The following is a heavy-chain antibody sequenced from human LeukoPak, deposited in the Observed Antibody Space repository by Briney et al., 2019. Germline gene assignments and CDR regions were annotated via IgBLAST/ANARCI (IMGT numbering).Heavy chain of an antibody. Sequence: PGGSLRLSCAASGFTFSNYWMTWVRQAAGKGLEWVAFIRHDGSNEYYADSVKGRFTVSRDNSKNTLFLQMNSLRVEEMAVYYCAKEVHPYDSGTYYFDYWGRGTLVTVSS. D-gene: IGHD3-10*01. V-gene: IGHV3-30*02. CDR3: AKEVHPYDSGTYYFDY. CDR2: IRHDGSNE. CDR1: GFTFSNYW. J-gene: IGHJ4*02.